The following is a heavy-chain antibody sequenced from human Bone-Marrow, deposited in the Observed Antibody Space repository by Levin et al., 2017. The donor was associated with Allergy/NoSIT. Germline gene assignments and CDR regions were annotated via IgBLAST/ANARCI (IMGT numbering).Heavy chain of an antibody. D-gene: IGHD6-6*01. Sequence: ETLSLTCAASGFTLSSYWMHWVRQAPGKGLVWVSRINSDGSSTDYADSVKGRFTISRDNAKNTLYLQMNSLRAEDTAVYYCARVTAYSSLPTWWFDPWGQGTLVTVSS. CDR1: GFTLSSYW. CDR3: ARVTAYSSLPTWWFDP. J-gene: IGHJ5*02. V-gene: IGHV3-74*01. CDR2: INSDGSST.